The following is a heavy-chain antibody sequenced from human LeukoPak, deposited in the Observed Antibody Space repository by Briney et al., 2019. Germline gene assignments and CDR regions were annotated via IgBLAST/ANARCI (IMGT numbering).Heavy chain of an antibody. J-gene: IGHJ4*02. CDR3: AKDERPDGKWSIDY. CDR2: ILAKSNTP. CDR1: GFTFSTYT. V-gene: IGHV3-23*01. D-gene: IGHD1-14*01. Sequence: GGSLRLSCAASGFTFSTYTMNWVRQAPGKGLEWGSAILAKSNTPYYADSVKGRFTISRDDSKNTVWLHMNSLRAEDTAVYYCAKDERPDGKWSIDYWGQGTLVTVSS.